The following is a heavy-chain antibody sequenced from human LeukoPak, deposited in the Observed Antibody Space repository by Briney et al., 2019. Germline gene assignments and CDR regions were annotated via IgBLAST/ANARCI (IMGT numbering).Heavy chain of an antibody. CDR1: GFTXSSYA. CDR3: AKDRSSGWYYFDY. J-gene: IGHJ4*02. Sequence: XXRLSXXAXGFTXSSYAMSWVRQAPGKGLEWVSAISGSGGSTYYADSVKGRFTISRDNSKNTLYLQMNSLRAEDTAVYYCAKDRSSGWYYFDYWGQGTLVTVSS. D-gene: IGHD6-19*01. V-gene: IGHV3-23*01. CDR2: ISGSGGST.